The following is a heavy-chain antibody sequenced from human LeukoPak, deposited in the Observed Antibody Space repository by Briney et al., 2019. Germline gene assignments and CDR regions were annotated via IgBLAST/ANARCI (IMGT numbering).Heavy chain of an antibody. V-gene: IGHV4-39*07. CDR1: GGSISSSSHY. CDR2: IYYSGII. D-gene: IGHD6-19*01. Sequence: SETLSLTCSVSGGSISSSSHYWGWIRQPPGKGLEWNGTRSIYYSGIIYYNPSLKSRVTISVDTSKNQFSLKLSSVTAADTAVYYCARVGSGWGDFDYWGQGTLVTVSS. CDR3: ARVGSGWGDFDY. J-gene: IGHJ4*02.